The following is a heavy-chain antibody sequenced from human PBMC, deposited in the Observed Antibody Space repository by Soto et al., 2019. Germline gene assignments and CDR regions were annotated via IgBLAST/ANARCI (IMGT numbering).Heavy chain of an antibody. CDR3: AREGFGWRAQGGGYYYYMDV. Sequence: SETLSLTCTVSGGSISSGGYYWSWIRQHPGKGLEWIGYIYYSGSTYYNPSLKSRVTISVDTSKNQFSLKLSSVTAADTAVYYCAREGFGWRAQGGGYYYYMDVWGKGTTVTVSS. J-gene: IGHJ6*03. D-gene: IGHD3-16*01. CDR2: IYYSGST. V-gene: IGHV4-31*03. CDR1: GGSISSGGYY.